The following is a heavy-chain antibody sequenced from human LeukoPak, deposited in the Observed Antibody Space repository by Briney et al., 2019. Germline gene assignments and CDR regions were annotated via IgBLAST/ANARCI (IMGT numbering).Heavy chain of an antibody. CDR3: ARALLWFGESNYYYYYMDV. J-gene: IGHJ6*03. D-gene: IGHD3-10*01. Sequence: SETLSLTCTVSGGSISSYYWSWIRQPPGKGLEWIGYIYYSGSTNYNPSLKSRVTISVDTSKNQFSLKLSSVTAADTAVYYCARALLWFGESNYYYYYMDVWGKGTTVTISS. CDR1: GGSISSYY. CDR2: IYYSGST. V-gene: IGHV4-59*01.